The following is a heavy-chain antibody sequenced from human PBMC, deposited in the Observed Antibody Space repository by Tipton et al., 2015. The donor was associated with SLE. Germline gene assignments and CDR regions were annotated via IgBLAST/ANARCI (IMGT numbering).Heavy chain of an antibody. Sequence: TLSLTCAVYGGSFSGYYWSWIRQPPGKGLEYIGEINHRGSTNYYPSLKSRVTISVDTSKNQFSLKLSSVTAADTAVYYCARSDNSGPMGYWGQGTLVTVSS. J-gene: IGHJ4*02. CDR3: ARSDNSGPMGY. CDR2: INHRGST. CDR1: GGSFSGYY. V-gene: IGHV4-34*01. D-gene: IGHD3-22*01.